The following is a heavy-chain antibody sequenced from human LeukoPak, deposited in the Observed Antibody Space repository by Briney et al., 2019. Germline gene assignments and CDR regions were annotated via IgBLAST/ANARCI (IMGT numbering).Heavy chain of an antibody. CDR3: ARARGSGWYYFDY. CDR1: GGSISSYY. Sequence: SETLSLTCTVSGGSISSYYWSWTRQPPGKGLEWIGYIYYGGSTNYNPSLKSRVTISVDTSKNQFSLKLSSVTAADTAVYYCARARGSGWYYFDYWGQGTLVTVSS. D-gene: IGHD6-19*01. CDR2: IYYGGST. J-gene: IGHJ4*02. V-gene: IGHV4-59*01.